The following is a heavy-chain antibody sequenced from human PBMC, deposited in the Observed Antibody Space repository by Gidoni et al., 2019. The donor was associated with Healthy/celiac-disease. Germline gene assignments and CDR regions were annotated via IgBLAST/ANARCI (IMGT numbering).Heavy chain of an antibody. D-gene: IGHD3-10*02. Sequence: QVQLVQSGAEAKKTGASVKVSCHVSGYTLTELSLPWVRQAPGKWLEWMGGFDPEDGETIYAQKFQGRVTMNEDTATDTAYMELSSLRSEDTAVYYFATDVRQGGTDYWGQGTLVTVSS. CDR3: ATDVRQGGTDY. V-gene: IGHV1-24*01. CDR2: FDPEDGET. CDR1: GYTLTELS. J-gene: IGHJ4*02.